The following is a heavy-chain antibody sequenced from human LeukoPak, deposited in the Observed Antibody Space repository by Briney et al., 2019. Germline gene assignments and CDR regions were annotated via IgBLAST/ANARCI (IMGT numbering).Heavy chain of an antibody. J-gene: IGHJ5*02. CDR2: IYYSGST. CDR1: GGSISSHY. CDR3: ARGVPPIYRRWAAADNWLDP. D-gene: IGHD6-13*01. V-gene: IGHV4-59*11. Sequence: PSETLSLTCTVSGGSISSHYWSWIRQPPGKGLEWIGYIYYSGSTNYNPSLKSRVTISVDTSKNQFSLKLSSVTAADTAVYYCARGVPPIYRRWAAADNWLDPWGQGTLVTVSS.